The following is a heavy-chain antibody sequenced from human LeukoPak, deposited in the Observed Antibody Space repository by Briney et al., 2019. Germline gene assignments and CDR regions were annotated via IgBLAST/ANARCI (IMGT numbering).Heavy chain of an antibody. CDR1: GYSISSGYY. Sequence: SEALSLTCTVSGYSISSGYYWGWIRQPPGKGLEWIGSIYYSASTYYNPSLKSRVTISVDTSKNQFSLKLSSVTAADTAVYYCARMERDGYNTYYYYYYMDVWGKGTTVTVSS. D-gene: IGHD5-24*01. CDR2: IYYSAST. V-gene: IGHV4-38-2*02. CDR3: ARMERDGYNTYYYYYYMDV. J-gene: IGHJ6*03.